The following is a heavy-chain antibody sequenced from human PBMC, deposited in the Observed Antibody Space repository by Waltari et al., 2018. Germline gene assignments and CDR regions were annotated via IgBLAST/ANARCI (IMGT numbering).Heavy chain of an antibody. J-gene: IGHJ4*02. V-gene: IGHV3-23*01. Sequence: EVQLLESGGGLVQPGVSLTLSCASSGFTFSSYAMSWVRQAPGKGLELVSAISGSGGSTYYAYSVKGRFTISRDNSKNTLYLQMNSLRAEDTAVYYCAKDLRSTTVTSGVFDYWGQGTLVTVSS. CDR3: AKDLRSTTVTSGVFDY. CDR2: ISGSGGST. D-gene: IGHD4-17*01. CDR1: GFTFSSYA.